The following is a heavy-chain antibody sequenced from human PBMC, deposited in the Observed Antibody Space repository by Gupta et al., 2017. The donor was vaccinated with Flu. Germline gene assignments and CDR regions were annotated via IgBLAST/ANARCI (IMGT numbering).Heavy chain of an antibody. V-gene: IGHV3-23*01. CDR2: SRGRGGRK. Sequence: MSGVSQAGGKGREGVAASRGRGGRKYYEEAVKGRFTISRDNSKNTLYLQMNSPRAEETAVYYCARNAGYCSSTSCYGYFDYWGQGTLVNVSA. J-gene: IGHJ4*02. CDR3: ARNAGYCSSTSCYGYFDY. D-gene: IGHD2-2*01.